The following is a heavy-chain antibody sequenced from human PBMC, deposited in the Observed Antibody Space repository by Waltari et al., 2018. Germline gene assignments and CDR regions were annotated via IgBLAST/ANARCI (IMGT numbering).Heavy chain of an antibody. V-gene: IGHV4-30-2*01. CDR1: GGSISSGGYP. CDR3: ARDPLSYCGGDCYGY. J-gene: IGHJ4*02. Sequence: QLQLQESGSGLVKPSQTLSLTCAVSGGSISSGGYPWSCIRQPPGKGLEWSGYIYHSGSTYYNPSLKSRVTISVDRSKNQFSLKLSSVTAADTAVYYCARDPLSYCGGDCYGYWGQGTLVTVSS. D-gene: IGHD2-21*01. CDR2: IYHSGST.